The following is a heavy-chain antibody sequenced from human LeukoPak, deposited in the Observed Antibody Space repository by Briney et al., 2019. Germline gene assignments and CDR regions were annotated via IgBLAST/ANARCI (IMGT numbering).Heavy chain of an antibody. D-gene: IGHD5-18*01. J-gene: IGHJ4*02. CDR3: ARDLSGVTGYTYGRGIDY. Sequence: GGSLRLSCAASGFTFSSHSVSWVRQAPGKGLEWVANIKKDGSEKYYVDSVKGRFTISRDNAKTSLYLQMNSLRAEDTAVYYCARDLSGVTGYTYGRGIDYWGQGTLVTVSS. CDR1: GFTFSSHS. CDR2: IKKDGSEK. V-gene: IGHV3-7*01.